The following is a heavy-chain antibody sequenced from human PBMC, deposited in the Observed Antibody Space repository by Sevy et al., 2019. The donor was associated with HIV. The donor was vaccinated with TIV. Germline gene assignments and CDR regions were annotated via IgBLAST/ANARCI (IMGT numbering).Heavy chain of an antibody. V-gene: IGHV3-7*01. CDR1: GFTFNRYW. J-gene: IGHJ3*02. Sequence: GGSLRLSCTASGFTFNRYWMSWVRQTPGKELEWVANVKQDGSEQYYVNSLKGRFTISRDNAKNSLYLQMNSLRAEDTAVYYCASLREKKPVIIPTFAFDMWGQGTLVTVSS. CDR3: ASLREKKPVIIPTFAFDM. CDR2: VKQDGSEQ. D-gene: IGHD3-3*01.